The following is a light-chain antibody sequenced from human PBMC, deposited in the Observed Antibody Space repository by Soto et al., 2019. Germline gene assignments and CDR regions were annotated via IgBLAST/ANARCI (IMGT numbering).Light chain of an antibody. Sequence: QSALTQPASVSGSPGQSITISCTGTSSDVGGYNYVSWYQHHPGKAPKLMIYDVSNRPSGVSNRFSGSKSGNTASLTISGLQAEDEADYYCSSYTSSNTPYVFGPGTKLTVL. CDR2: DVS. J-gene: IGLJ1*01. CDR1: SSDVGGYNY. CDR3: SSYTSSNTPYV. V-gene: IGLV2-14*01.